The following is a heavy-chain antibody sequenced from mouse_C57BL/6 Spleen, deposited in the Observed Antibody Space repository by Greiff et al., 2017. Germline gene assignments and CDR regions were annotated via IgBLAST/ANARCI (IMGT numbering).Heavy chain of an antibody. D-gene: IGHD1-1*01. CDR3: ARSGTTVVATRYFDV. J-gene: IGHJ1*03. Sequence: EVKLMESGAELVKPGASVKLSCTASGFNIKDYYMHWVKQRTEQGLEWIGRIDPEDGETKYAPKFQGKATITADTSSNTAYLQLSSLTSEDTAVYYCARSGTTVVATRYFDVWGTGTTVTVSS. CDR1: GFNIKDYY. V-gene: IGHV14-2*01. CDR2: IDPEDGET.